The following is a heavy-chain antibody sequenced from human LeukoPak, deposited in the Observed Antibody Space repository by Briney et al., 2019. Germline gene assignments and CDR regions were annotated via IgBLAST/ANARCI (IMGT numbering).Heavy chain of an antibody. D-gene: IGHD3-9*01. CDR1: GFTFSSYA. Sequence: GGSLRLSCAASGFTFSSYAMSWVRQAPGKGLEWVSAISGSGGSTYYADSVKGRFTISRDNSKNTLYLQVNSLRAEDTAVYYCAKVRYDILTGYPDYWGQGTLVTVSS. CDR2: ISGSGGST. V-gene: IGHV3-23*01. CDR3: AKVRYDILTGYPDY. J-gene: IGHJ4*02.